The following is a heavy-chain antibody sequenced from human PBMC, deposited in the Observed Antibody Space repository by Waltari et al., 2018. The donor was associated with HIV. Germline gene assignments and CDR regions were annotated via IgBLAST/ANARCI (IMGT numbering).Heavy chain of an antibody. V-gene: IGHV1-8*01. CDR1: GYTFTNYD. CDR3: SRGRGYSYGYSDL. CDR2: INPNGGNT. J-gene: IGHJ4*02. D-gene: IGHD5-18*01. Sequence: QVQLVQSGAEVRKPGASAKVSCKASGYTFTNYDIHWVRQAPGQGLERMGWINPNGGNTGYAQKFQGRVTMTRDTSRSTAYMELTSLTSEDTAVYHCSRGRGYSYGYSDLWGQGTLVTVSS.